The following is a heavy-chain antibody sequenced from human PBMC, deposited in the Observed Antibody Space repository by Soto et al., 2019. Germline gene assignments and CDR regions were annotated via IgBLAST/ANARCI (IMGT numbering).Heavy chain of an antibody. D-gene: IGHD3-3*01. Sequence: GASVKVSCKASGYTFTSYDINWVRQATGQGLEWMGWMNPNSGNTGYAQKFQGRVTMTRNTSISTAYMELSSLRSEGTAVYYCAGFFYVFWGVYYTYYYYYYRAVWGKGPTVTV. CDR2: MNPNSGNT. CDR1: GYTFTSYD. CDR3: AGFFYVFWGVYYTYYYYYYRAV. J-gene: IGHJ6*03. V-gene: IGHV1-8*01.